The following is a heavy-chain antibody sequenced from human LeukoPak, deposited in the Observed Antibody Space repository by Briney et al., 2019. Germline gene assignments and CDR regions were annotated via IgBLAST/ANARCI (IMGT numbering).Heavy chain of an antibody. Sequence: ASVKVSCKASGYTFSSYGISWVRQAPGQGLERMGWISVYSGNTNYAQRLQGRVTMTTDTSTSTAYMELRSLRSDDTAVYYCARDANGVLGDYWGQGTLVTDSS. CDR2: ISVYSGNT. V-gene: IGHV1-18*01. CDR1: GYTFSSYG. J-gene: IGHJ4*02. CDR3: ARDANGVLGDY. D-gene: IGHD2-8*01.